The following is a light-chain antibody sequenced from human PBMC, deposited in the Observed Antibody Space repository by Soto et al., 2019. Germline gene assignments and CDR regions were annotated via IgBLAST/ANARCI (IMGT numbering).Light chain of an antibody. CDR3: QQSYSTPFT. J-gene: IGKJ3*01. Sequence: DIPMTQSPSSLSASVGDRVTITCRASQSITTYLNWYQQKPGKAPKVLIYAASSLQSGVPARFSGSGSGTDFTLTISSLQAEDSATYYCQQSYSTPFTFGPGTKVEIK. V-gene: IGKV1-39*01. CDR2: AAS. CDR1: QSITTY.